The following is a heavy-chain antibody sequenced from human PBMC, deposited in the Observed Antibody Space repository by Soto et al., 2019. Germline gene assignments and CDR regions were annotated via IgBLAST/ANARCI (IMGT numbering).Heavy chain of an antibody. CDR1: GGTFSSYA. CDR2: IIPIFGTA. D-gene: IGHD3-10*01. CDR3: ARGLGITMVRGVTGFTPYYYYGMDV. J-gene: IGHJ6*02. Sequence: SVKVSCKASGGTFSSYAISWVRQAPGQGLEWMGGIIPIFGTANYAQKFQGRVTITADESTSTAYMELSSLRSEDTAVYYCARGLGITMVRGVTGFTPYYYYGMDVWGQGTTLTVSS. V-gene: IGHV1-69*13.